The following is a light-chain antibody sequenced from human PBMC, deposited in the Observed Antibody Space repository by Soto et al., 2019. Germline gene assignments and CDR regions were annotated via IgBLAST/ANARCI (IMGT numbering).Light chain of an antibody. Sequence: EIMLSQSPGTVSWSRLERGTRSFRAIQSVSSNYLAWYQQKPGQAPRLLIYGASSRATGIPDRFSGSGSGTDFTLTIRRLEPEDFAVYYCQQYGSSYPWTFGQGTKVDIK. CDR3: QQYGSSYPWT. J-gene: IGKJ1*01. CDR2: GAS. V-gene: IGKV3-20*01. CDR1: QSVSSNY.